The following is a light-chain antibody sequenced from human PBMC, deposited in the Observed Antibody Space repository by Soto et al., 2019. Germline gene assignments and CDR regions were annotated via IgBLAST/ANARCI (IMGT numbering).Light chain of an antibody. CDR2: GIS. V-gene: IGKV3-20*01. Sequence: EIELTQSPGTLSLAPGERATLCCRASQTVSDNYFAWYPQKAGQAPRLLIYGISTRATGIPDRFSGSGSGTDGTLTISTLEPEDLAVDYCEQYGSSPRTVGQGNKVDIK. J-gene: IGKJ1*01. CDR1: QTVSDNY. CDR3: EQYGSSPRT.